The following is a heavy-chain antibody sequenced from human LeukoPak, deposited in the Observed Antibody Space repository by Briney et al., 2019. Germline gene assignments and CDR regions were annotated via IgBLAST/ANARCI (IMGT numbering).Heavy chain of an antibody. CDR3: ARADIVVVVAATPHFDY. V-gene: IGHV3-30*04. CDR1: GFTFSSYA. J-gene: IGHJ4*02. D-gene: IGHD2-15*01. CDR2: VSYDGSNK. Sequence: PGGSLRLSCAASGFTFSSYAMHWVRQAPGKGLEWVAVVSYDGSNKYYADSVKGRFTISRDNSKNTLYLQMNSLRAEDTAVYYRARADIVVVVAATPHFDYWGQGTLVTVSS.